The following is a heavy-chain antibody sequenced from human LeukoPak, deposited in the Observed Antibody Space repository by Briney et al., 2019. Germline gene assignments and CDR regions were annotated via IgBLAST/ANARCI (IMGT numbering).Heavy chain of an antibody. Sequence: SETLSLTCTVSGYSISSGDYYWSWIRQPPGKGLEWIGYIYYSGSTYYNPSLKSRVTISVDTSKNQFSLKLSSVTAADTAVYYCAREAYDFWSGYVYADYWGQGTLVTVSS. V-gene: IGHV4-30-4*08. CDR3: AREAYDFWSGYVYADY. CDR1: GYSISSGDYY. D-gene: IGHD3-3*01. CDR2: IYYSGST. J-gene: IGHJ4*02.